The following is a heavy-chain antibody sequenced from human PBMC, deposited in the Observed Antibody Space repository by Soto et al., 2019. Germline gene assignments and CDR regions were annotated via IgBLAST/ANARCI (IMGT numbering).Heavy chain of an antibody. CDR3: ARRLNWDGADAFDI. D-gene: IGHD1-20*01. Sequence: SETLSLTCTVSGGSISSYYWNWIRQPPGKGLEWVGYIYYTGSTNYNPSLKSRVTMSVDTSKTQFALKLSSVTAADTAVYYCARRLNWDGADAFDIWGQGTVVTVSS. V-gene: IGHV4-59*08. J-gene: IGHJ3*02. CDR2: IYYTGST. CDR1: GGSISSYY.